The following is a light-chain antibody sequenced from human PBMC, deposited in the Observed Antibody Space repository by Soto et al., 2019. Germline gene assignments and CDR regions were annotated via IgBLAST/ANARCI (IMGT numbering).Light chain of an antibody. CDR1: QNFGSTY. V-gene: IGKV3-20*01. J-gene: IGKJ1*01. Sequence: EVVLTQPPDTLSLSPGERATLSRRASQNFGSTYLAWYQQKRGQAPRFLIYGASSRATGIPDRFSGSGSGTDFTLTISRLEPEDFAVYCCQQYGSSPRTFGQGTKVDI. CDR3: QQYGSSPRT. CDR2: GAS.